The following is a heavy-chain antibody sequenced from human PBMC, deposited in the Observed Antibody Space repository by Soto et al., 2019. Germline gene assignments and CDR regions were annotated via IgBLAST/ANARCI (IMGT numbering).Heavy chain of an antibody. J-gene: IGHJ4*02. V-gene: IGHV4-61*01. Sequence: SETLSLTCSVSGGSVSDKTYYWSWIRQPPGKRLEWIGYVYYSGTTNYDPSLESRVTISVDLSKNRFSLRLSSVTTADTALYYCARTTAVPNTLRSRYFFDYWGQGTLVTVSS. CDR2: VYYSGTT. CDR1: GGSVSDKTYY. D-gene: IGHD4-4*01. CDR3: ARTTAVPNTLRSRYFFDY.